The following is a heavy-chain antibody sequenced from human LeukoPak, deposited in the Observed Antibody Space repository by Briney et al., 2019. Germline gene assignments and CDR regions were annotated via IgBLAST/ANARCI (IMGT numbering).Heavy chain of an antibody. V-gene: IGHV4-34*01. Sequence: SETLSLTCAVYGGSFSGYYWSWIRQPPGKGLEWIGEINHSGSTNYNPSLKSRVTISVDTSKNQFSLKLSSVTAADTAMYYCARRSAYYYDSSGYYFDYWGQGTLVTVSS. CDR1: GGSFSGYY. CDR2: INHSGST. D-gene: IGHD3-22*01. CDR3: ARRSAYYYDSSGYYFDY. J-gene: IGHJ4*02.